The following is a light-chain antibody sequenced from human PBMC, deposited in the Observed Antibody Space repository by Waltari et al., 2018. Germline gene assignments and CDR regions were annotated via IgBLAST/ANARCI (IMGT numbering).Light chain of an antibody. CDR1: SSDVGGYNY. CDR2: EVS. CDR3: SSYTSSRYV. V-gene: IGLV2-14*01. Sequence: QSALTQPASVSGSPGQSITISCTGTSSDVGGYNYVSWYQQHPGKAPKLMIYEVSNRPSGVSNRFSGSKSGNTASLTSSGLQAEDEADYYCSSYTSSRYVFGTGTKVTVL. J-gene: IGLJ1*01.